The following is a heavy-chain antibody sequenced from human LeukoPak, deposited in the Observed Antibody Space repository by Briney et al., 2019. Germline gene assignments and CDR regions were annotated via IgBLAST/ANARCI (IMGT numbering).Heavy chain of an antibody. CDR2: ISSSSSYI. CDR1: GFTFSSYS. D-gene: IGHD3-22*01. Sequence: PGGSLRLSCAASGFTFSSYSMNWVRQAPGKGLEWVSSISSSSSYIYYADSVKGRFTISRDNAKNSLYLQMNSLRAEDTAVYYCARDLDRSGYPYGYFDYWGQGTLVTVSS. CDR3: ARDLDRSGYPYGYFDY. V-gene: IGHV3-21*01. J-gene: IGHJ4*02.